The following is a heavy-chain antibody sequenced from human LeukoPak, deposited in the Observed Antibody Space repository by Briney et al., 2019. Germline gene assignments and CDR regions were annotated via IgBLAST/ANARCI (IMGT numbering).Heavy chain of an antibody. CDR2: ISGSGGST. V-gene: IGHV3-23*01. Sequence: GGSLRLSCAASGFTLSSYVMTWVRQPPAKGLEWVLAISGSGGSTHYADSVKGRFTISRDNSKNTLYLQMNSLRAEDTAVYYCAKGAPYSSSLSNWFDPWGQGTLVTVSS. CDR1: GFTLSSYV. D-gene: IGHD6-6*01. CDR3: AKGAPYSSSLSNWFDP. J-gene: IGHJ5*02.